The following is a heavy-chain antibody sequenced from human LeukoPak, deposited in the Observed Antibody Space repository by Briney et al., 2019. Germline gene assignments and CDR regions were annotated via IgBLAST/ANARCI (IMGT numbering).Heavy chain of an antibody. J-gene: IGHJ3*02. CDR1: GGSISSYY. CDR2: IYYSGST. CDR3: ARGLLGAAFGI. V-gene: IGHV4-59*01. D-gene: IGHD2-15*01. Sequence: PSETPSLTCTVSGGSISSYYWSWIRQPPGKGLEWIGYIYYSGSTNYNPSLKSRVTISVDTSKNQFSLKLSSVTAADTAVYYCARGLLGAAFGIWGQGTMVTVSS.